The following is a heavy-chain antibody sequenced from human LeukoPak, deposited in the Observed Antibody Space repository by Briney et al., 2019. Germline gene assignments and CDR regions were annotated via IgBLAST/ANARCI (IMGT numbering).Heavy chain of an antibody. CDR2: IRYDGSNK. J-gene: IGHJ4*02. CDR3: AKPILSGSYATFDY. V-gene: IGHV3-30*02. Sequence: GGSLRLSCAASGFTFSSYGMHWVRQAPGKGLEWVAFIRYDGSNKYYADSVKGRFTISRDNSKNTLYLQMNSLRAEDTAVYYCAKPILSGSYATFDYWGQGALVTVSS. CDR1: GFTFSSYG. D-gene: IGHD1-26*01.